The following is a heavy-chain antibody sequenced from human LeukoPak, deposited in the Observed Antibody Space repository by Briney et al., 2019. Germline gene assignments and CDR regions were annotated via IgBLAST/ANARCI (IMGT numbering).Heavy chain of an antibody. CDR1: GFTFSSYA. V-gene: IGHV3-23*01. CDR2: ISGSGGST. D-gene: IGHD3-10*01. J-gene: IGHJ4*02. Sequence: GGSLRLSCAASGFTFSSYAMSWVRQAPGKGLEWVSAISGSGGSTYYADSVKGRFTISRDNSKNTLYLQMNSLRAEDTAVYYCAKSPSYGSGKGLDYWGQGTLVTVSS. CDR3: AKSPSYGSGKGLDY.